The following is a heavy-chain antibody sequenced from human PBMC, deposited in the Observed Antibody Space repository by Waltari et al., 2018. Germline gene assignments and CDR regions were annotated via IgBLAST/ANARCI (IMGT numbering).Heavy chain of an antibody. Sequence: QVQLVESGGGVVQPGGSLRLSCAASGFTFSSYGMHWVRQAPGKGLEWVAFIRYDGSNKYYADSVKGRFTISRDNSKNTLYLQMNSLRAEDTAVYYCAKDRSGYDWGGSFDYWGQGTLVTVSS. V-gene: IGHV3-30*02. CDR3: AKDRSGYDWGGSFDY. CDR1: GFTFSSYG. CDR2: IRYDGSNK. D-gene: IGHD5-12*01. J-gene: IGHJ4*02.